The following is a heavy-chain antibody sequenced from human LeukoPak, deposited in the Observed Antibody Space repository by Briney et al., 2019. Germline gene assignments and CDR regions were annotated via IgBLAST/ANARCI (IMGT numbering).Heavy chain of an antibody. CDR2: NYYTGNT. J-gene: IGHJ4*02. Sequence: SETLSLTCTVSGGSISSSSYYWGWIRQPPGKGLEWIGSNYYTGNTYYNPSLRSRVTISVDTSKNQFSLKLSSVTAADAAVYFCARHGGGVLYYFDYWGQGTRVTVSS. D-gene: IGHD3-16*01. V-gene: IGHV4-39*01. CDR3: ARHGGGVLYYFDY. CDR1: GGSISSSSYY.